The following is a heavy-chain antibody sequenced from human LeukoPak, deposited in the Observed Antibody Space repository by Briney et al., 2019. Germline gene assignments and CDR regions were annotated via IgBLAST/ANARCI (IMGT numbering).Heavy chain of an antibody. CDR3: AKDFVPVSGKGIPDY. CDR1: GFTFSSYG. V-gene: IGHV3-30*18. Sequence: RSLRLSCAASGFTFSSYGMHWVRQAPGKGLEWVAVISYDGSNKYYADSVKGRFTISRDNSKNTLYLQMNSLRAEDTAVYYCAKDFVPVSGKGIPDYWGQGTLVTVSS. CDR2: ISYDGSNK. D-gene: IGHD1-26*01. J-gene: IGHJ4*02.